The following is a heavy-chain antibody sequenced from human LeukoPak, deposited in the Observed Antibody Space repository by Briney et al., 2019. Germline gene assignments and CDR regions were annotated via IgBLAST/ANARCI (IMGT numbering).Heavy chain of an antibody. CDR2: INTNTGNP. CDR3: ASGTAKFGELLSV. CDR1: GYTFTTYA. V-gene: IGHV7-4-1*02. Sequence: HEASVKVSCKASGYTFTTYAMNWVRQAPGQGLEWMGWINTNTGNPTYAQGFTGRFVFSLDTSVSTAYLQISSLKAEDTAVYYCASGTAKFGELLSVWGQGTLVTVSS. D-gene: IGHD3-10*02. J-gene: IGHJ4*02.